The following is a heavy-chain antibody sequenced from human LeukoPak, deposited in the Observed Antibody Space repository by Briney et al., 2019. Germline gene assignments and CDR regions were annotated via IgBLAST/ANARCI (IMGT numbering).Heavy chain of an antibody. J-gene: IGHJ4*02. CDR3: ARGRRVGLAKYPILNAFFDY. CDR1: GGSIGSDNYY. V-gene: IGHV4-39*06. Sequence: SETLSLTCTVSGGSIGSDNYYWSWIRQPPGKGLEWIGEINDSGSTNYKSSLRSRVTISVDTSKNQFALNLNSMTAADTAVYYCARGRRVGLAKYPILNAFFDYWGQGTLVTVSS. D-gene: IGHD1-14*01. CDR2: INDSGST.